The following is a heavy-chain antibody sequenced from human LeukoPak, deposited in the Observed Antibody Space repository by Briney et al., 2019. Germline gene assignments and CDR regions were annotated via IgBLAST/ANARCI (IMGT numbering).Heavy chain of an antibody. V-gene: IGHV3-23*01. J-gene: IGHJ3*02. Sequence: QSGGSLRLSCAASGFTFSSYAMSWVRQAPGKGLEWVSAISGSGGSTYYADSVKGRFTISRDNSKNTLYLQMNSLRAEDTAVYYCAKLWQQLVLGEHDAFDIWGQGTMVTVSS. CDR2: ISGSGGST. D-gene: IGHD6-13*01. CDR3: AKLWQQLVLGEHDAFDI. CDR1: GFTFSSYA.